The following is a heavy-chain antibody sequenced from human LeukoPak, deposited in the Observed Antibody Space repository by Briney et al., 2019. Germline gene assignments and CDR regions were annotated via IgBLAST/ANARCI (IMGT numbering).Heavy chain of an antibody. D-gene: IGHD6-13*01. CDR3: ATGRRVPRIAAALEANWFDP. CDR2: FDPEDGET. V-gene: IGHV1-24*01. Sequence: GASVKVSCKVSGYTLTELSMHWVRQAPGKGLEWMGGFDPEDGETIYAQKFQGRVTMTEDTSTDTAYMELSSLRSEDTAVYYCATGRRVPRIAAALEANWFDPWGQGTLATVSS. J-gene: IGHJ5*02. CDR1: GYTLTELS.